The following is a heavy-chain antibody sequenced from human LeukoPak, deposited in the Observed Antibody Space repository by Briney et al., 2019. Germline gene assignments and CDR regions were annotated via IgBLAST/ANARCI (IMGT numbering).Heavy chain of an antibody. CDR3: AKASSLGEGRSSGFGFRY. CDR1: GFTFSSYA. CDR2: ISGSGGST. J-gene: IGHJ4*02. Sequence: GGSLRLSCAASGFTFSSYAMSWVRQAPGKGLEWVSAISGSGGSTYYANSVKGRFTISRDNSKNTLYLQMNSLRAEDTAVYYCAKASSLGEGRSSGFGFRYWGQGTLVTVSS. V-gene: IGHV3-23*01. D-gene: IGHD3-22*01.